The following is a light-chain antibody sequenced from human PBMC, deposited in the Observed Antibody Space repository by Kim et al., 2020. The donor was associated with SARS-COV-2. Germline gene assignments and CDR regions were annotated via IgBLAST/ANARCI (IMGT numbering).Light chain of an antibody. CDR1: QSISTS. V-gene: IGKV1-39*01. Sequence: DIQMTQSPPSLSASVGDRIIITCRASQSISTSLNWYQQKPGKAPNLLIYAASSLQSGVPSRFSGCGSGTDFTLTISNLQPEDFAIYYCQQSHGFPYSFGQGTKLEI. CDR3: QQSHGFPYS. J-gene: IGKJ2*03. CDR2: AAS.